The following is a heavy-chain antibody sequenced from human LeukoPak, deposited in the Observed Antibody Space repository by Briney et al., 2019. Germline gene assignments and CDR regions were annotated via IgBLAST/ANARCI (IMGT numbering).Heavy chain of an antibody. J-gene: IGHJ4*02. D-gene: IGHD2-21*01. CDR2: ISVTGDIT. CDR3: AKSHITRYPLQYYFDL. Sequence: PGGSLRLSCAASGFTFGSYAMSWLRQAPQKGLEWVSGISVTGDITYYADSVKGRFTIARDNSRTTLYLQLNSLRADDTAVYYCAKSHITRYPLQYYFDLWGQGAQVIVSS. V-gene: IGHV3-23*01. CDR1: GFTFGSYA.